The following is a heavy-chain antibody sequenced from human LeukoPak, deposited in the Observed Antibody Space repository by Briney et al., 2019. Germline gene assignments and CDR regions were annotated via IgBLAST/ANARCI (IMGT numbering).Heavy chain of an antibody. V-gene: IGHV1-2*06. CDR2: INPNSGGT. J-gene: IGHJ6*03. D-gene: IGHD6-13*01. Sequence: GASVKVSCKASGYTFTGYYMHWVLQAPGQGLEWMGRINPNSGGTNYAQKFQGRVTMNRDTSISTAYMELSRLRSDDTAVYYCARIAAAGKVYYYYMDVWGKGTTVTVSS. CDR3: ARIAAAGKVYYYYMDV. CDR1: GYTFTGYY.